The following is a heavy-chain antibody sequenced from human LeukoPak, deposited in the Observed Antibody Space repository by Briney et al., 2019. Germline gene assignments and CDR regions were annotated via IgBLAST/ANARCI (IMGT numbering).Heavy chain of an antibody. CDR2: IWSDGTNK. V-gene: IGHV3-33*06. D-gene: IGHD4-11*01. Sequence: PGGSLRLSCAAAGFTFSHYGMHWVRQAPGKGLEWVAVIWSDGTNKYYAESVKGRFTISRDDSGHTVYLQMNSLRPEDTGVYYCAKDAQRGFDYSNSLEYWGQGTPVTVST. CDR1: GFTFSHYG. J-gene: IGHJ4*02. CDR3: AKDAQRGFDYSNSLEY.